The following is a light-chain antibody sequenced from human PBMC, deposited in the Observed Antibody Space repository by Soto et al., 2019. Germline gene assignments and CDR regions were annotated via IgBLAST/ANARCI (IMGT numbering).Light chain of an antibody. CDR2: WAS. CDR1: QSVLYSSNNKNY. CDR3: QQYYNTPWT. Sequence: DIVMTQSPDSLAVSLGERATINCKSSQSVLYSSNNKNYLAWYQQKPGQPPKLLIYWASTRESGVPDRFSGSGSGTHFTLTISSLQAADVAVYYCQQYYNTPWTFGQGTKVEIK. J-gene: IGKJ1*01. V-gene: IGKV4-1*01.